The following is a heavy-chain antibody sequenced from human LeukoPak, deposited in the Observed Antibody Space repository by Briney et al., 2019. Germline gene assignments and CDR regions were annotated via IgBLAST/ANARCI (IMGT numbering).Heavy chain of an antibody. CDR2: IYYSGST. CDR3: ARDTHISLIVVGDAFEI. Sequence: PSETLSLICTVSGGSISSYYWSWIRQPPGKGLEWIGYIYYSGSTNYNPSLKSRVTISVDTSKNQFSLKLSSVTAADTAVYYCARDTHISLIVVGDAFEIWGQGTMVTVSS. CDR1: GGSISSYY. D-gene: IGHD3-22*01. J-gene: IGHJ3*02. V-gene: IGHV4-59*01.